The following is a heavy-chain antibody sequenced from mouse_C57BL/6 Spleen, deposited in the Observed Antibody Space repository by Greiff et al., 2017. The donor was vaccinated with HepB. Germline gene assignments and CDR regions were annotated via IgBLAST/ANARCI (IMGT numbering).Heavy chain of an antibody. Sequence: EVMLVESGEGLVKPGGSLKLSCAASGFTFSSYAMSWVRQTPEKRLEWVAYISSGGDYIYYADTVKGRFTISRDNARNTLYLQMSSLKSEDTAMYYCTRADYDYVNFDYWGQGTTLTVSS. CDR3: TRADYDYVNFDY. CDR1: GFTFSSYA. J-gene: IGHJ2*01. V-gene: IGHV5-9-1*02. D-gene: IGHD2-4*01. CDR2: ISSGGDYI.